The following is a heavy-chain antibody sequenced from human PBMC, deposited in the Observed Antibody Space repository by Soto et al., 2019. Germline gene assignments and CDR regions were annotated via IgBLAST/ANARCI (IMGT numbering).Heavy chain of an antibody. J-gene: IGHJ1*01. CDR1: GIIFSNYA. Sequence: GGSLRLSCAASGIIFSNYALSWVRQAPGKGLEWVSYISDSGSHIYYADPVKGRFTISRDSAKNSLFLQMNSLRAEDTAVYYCAPQGVGATGYLHWGQGTLVTVSS. D-gene: IGHD1-26*01. CDR2: ISDSGSHI. V-gene: IGHV3-48*01. CDR3: APQGVGATGYLH.